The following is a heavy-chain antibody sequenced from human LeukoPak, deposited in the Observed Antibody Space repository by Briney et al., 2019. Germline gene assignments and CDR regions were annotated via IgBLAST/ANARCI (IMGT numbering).Heavy chain of an antibody. CDR3: ARVSSRYFDWLSGWFDS. CDR2: INPNSGGT. D-gene: IGHD3-9*01. Sequence: ASVKVSCKASGYTFTGYYMHWVRQAPGQGLEWMGWINPNSGGTNYAQKLQGRVTMTTDPSTSTAYMELRSLRSDDTAVYYCARVSSRYFDWLSGWFDSWGQGTLVTVSS. CDR1: GYTFTGYY. V-gene: IGHV1-2*02. J-gene: IGHJ5*01.